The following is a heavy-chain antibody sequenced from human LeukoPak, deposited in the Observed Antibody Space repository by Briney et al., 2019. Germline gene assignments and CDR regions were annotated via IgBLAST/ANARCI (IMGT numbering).Heavy chain of an antibody. J-gene: IGHJ4*02. D-gene: IGHD1-1*01. CDR1: GFTFDDYA. CDR2: ISWNSGSI. V-gene: IGHV3-9*03. Sequence: GGSLRLSCAASGFTFDDYAMHWVRQAPGKGLEWVSGISWNSGSIGYADSVKGRFTISRDNAKNSLYLQMNSLRAEDMALYYCAKGRMLDGLGFDYWGQGTLVTVSS. CDR3: AKGRMLDGLGFDY.